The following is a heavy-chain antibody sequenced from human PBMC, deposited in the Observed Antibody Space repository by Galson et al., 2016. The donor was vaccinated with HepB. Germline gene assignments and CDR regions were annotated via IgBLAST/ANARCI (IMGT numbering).Heavy chain of an antibody. V-gene: IGHV1-3*01. Sequence: SVKVSCKASGYSFTSYAMYWVRQAPGQWLEWVGLINAGNGNTRYSQKFQGRVTITRDTSASTAYMELSSLRSEDTAVYYCARVGEACSSTSCYDLYFDNWGQGTLVTVSS. D-gene: IGHD2-2*01. CDR3: ARVGEACSSTSCYDLYFDN. CDR1: GYSFTSYA. J-gene: IGHJ4*02. CDR2: INAGNGNT.